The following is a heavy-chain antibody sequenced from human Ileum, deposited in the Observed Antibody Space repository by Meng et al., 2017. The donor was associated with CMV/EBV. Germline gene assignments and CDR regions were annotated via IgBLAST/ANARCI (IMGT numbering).Heavy chain of an antibody. D-gene: IGHD3-10*01. CDR1: GGSISSYY. J-gene: IGHJ4*02. V-gene: IGHV4-59*01. CDR2: VYSTGST. CDR3: ARTGRFGSYYFDY. Sequence: QVQLQGSEPGLVRPSETLSLTCSVSGGSISSYYWSWIRQAPGKGLEWIGYVYSTGSTNYSPSLRSRVTISVDTSRNQFSLRLSSVTAADTAVYYCARTGRFGSYYFDYWGQGTLVTVSS.